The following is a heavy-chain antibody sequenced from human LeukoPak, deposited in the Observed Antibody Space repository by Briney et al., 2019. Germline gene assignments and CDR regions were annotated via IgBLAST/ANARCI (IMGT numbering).Heavy chain of an antibody. CDR1: GFTFSSYS. Sequence: PGGSLRLSCAASGFTFSSYSMNWVRQAPGKGLEWVSSISSSSSYIYYADSVKGRFTIARDKAKNSLYLQMNSRGAEDTAVYYCAGDGALFDYGGQGTLVTVSS. J-gene: IGHJ4*02. CDR2: ISSSSSYI. V-gene: IGHV3-21*01. D-gene: IGHD1-26*01. CDR3: AGDGALFDY.